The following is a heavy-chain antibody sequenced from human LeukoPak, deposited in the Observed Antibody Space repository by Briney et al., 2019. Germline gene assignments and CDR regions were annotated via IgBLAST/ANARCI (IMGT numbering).Heavy chain of an antibody. J-gene: IGHJ4*02. CDR3: ARWYYYGSGSSQ. CDR1: GGSFSGYY. V-gene: IGHV4-34*01. CDR2: INHSGST. D-gene: IGHD3-10*01. Sequence: SETLSLTCAIYGGSFSGYYWSWIRQPPGKGLEWIGEINHSGSTNYNPSLKSRVTISVDTSKNQFSLKLSSVTAADTAVYYCARWYYYGSGSSQWGQGTLVTVSS.